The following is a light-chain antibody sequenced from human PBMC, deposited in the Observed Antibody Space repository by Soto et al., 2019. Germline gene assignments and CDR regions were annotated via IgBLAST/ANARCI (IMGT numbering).Light chain of an antibody. V-gene: IGKV1-27*01. J-gene: IGKJ1*01. CDR2: SAS. Sequence: DMQMTQSPPSLSASVGDKITITCRASHDISDFLAWYQQKPGQVPKLLIYSASTLESGVSSRFSGGGTGTDFTLTINSLQPEDVGTYYCQKYNSAPRTFGQGTKVEIK. CDR3: QKYNSAPRT. CDR1: HDISDF.